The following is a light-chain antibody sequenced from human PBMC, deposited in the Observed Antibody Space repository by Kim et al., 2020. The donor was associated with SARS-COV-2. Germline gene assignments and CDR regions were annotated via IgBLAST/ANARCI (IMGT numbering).Light chain of an antibody. V-gene: IGLV1-44*01. CDR3: AAWDDNLNGVG. Sequence: QLVLTQPPSASGTPGQRVTISCSGSFSNVGRNTVNWYQQLPGTAPKLLIFGYNQRPSGVPDRFSGSKSGTSASLAISGLQSEDEADYYCAAWDDNLNGVGFGGGTQLTVL. CDR1: FSNVGRNT. J-gene: IGLJ2*01. CDR2: GYN.